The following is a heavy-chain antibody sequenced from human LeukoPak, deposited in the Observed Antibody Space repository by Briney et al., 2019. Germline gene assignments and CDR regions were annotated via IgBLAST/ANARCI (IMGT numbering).Heavy chain of an antibody. D-gene: IGHD2/OR15-2a*01. V-gene: IGHV4-31*03. CDR2: IYYSGST. Sequence: SETLSLTCTVSGGSISSGGFYWSWIRQHPGKGLEWIGYIYYSGSTYYNPSLKSRVTISVDTSKNQFSLKLSSVTAAGTAVYYCATSRTFYDANWFDPWGQGTLVTVSS. J-gene: IGHJ5*02. CDR1: GGSISSGGFY. CDR3: ATSRTFYDANWFDP.